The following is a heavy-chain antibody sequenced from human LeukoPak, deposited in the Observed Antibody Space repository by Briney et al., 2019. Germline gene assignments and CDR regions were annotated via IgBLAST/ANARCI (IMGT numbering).Heavy chain of an antibody. D-gene: IGHD3-3*01. V-gene: IGHV3-23*01. CDR3: AKDGGYYDFWSGYRFDP. CDR2: ISGSGDST. CDR1: GFTFNTYA. J-gene: IGHJ5*02. Sequence: GGSLRLSCAASGFTFNTYAMSWVRQAPGKGLEWVSAISGSGDSTYYADSVKGRFTISRDNSKNTLYLQMNSLRAEDTAVYYCAKDGGYYDFWSGYRFDPWGQGTLVTVSS.